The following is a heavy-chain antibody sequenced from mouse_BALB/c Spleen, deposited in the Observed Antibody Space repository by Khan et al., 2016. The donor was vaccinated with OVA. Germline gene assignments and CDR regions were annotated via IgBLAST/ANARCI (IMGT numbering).Heavy chain of an antibody. CDR1: GFTFSSYA. J-gene: IGHJ2*01. CDR2: ISSGGTYT. Sequence: EVELVESGGGLVKPGGSLQLSCTASGFTFSSYAMSWVRQTPEKRLEGVATISSGGTYTYYPDSVKGRFTISRDNAKNNMYLQMSSMKSEDTAMCFCSETPAYYGSTYFDYWGQGTTLTASS. CDR3: SETPAYYGSTYFDY. V-gene: IGHV5-9-3*01. D-gene: IGHD1-1*01.